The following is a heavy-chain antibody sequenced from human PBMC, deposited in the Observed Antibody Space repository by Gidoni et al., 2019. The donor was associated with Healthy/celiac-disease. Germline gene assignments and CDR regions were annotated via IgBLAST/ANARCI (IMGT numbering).Heavy chain of an antibody. D-gene: IGHD5-18*01. V-gene: IGHV4-59*01. CDR3: ARSVDKAMVNFDD. J-gene: IGHJ4*02. CDR1: GGSISSYY. CDR2: IYYSGSN. Sequence: QVQLQESVPGLVKPSETLSLTCPVSGGSISSYYWSWIRQPPGKVLEWIGYIYYSGSNNYHPSLKSRVTISVDTSKIQFSLKLSSGTAADTAVYYCARSVDKAMVNFDDWGQGTLVTVSS.